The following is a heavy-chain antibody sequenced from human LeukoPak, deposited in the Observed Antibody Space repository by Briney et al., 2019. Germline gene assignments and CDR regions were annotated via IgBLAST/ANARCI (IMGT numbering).Heavy chain of an antibody. CDR1: GFTFSSYG. Sequence: GGSLRLSCAASGFTFSSYGMHWVRQAPGKGLEWVAVIWYDGSNKYYADSVKGRFTISRDDSKNTLYLQMNSLRAEDTAVYYCARSWYSTSSGLYGMDVWGQGTTVTVSS. CDR3: ARSWYSTSSGLYGMDV. V-gene: IGHV3-33*01. J-gene: IGHJ6*02. CDR2: IWYDGSNK. D-gene: IGHD6-6*01.